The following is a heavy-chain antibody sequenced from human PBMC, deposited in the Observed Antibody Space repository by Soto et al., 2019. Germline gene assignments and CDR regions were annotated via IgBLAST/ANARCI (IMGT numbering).Heavy chain of an antibody. J-gene: IGHJ6*02. V-gene: IGHV3-30*03. CDR2: ISYDGSNK. CDR1: GFTFSSYG. Sequence: QVQLVESGGGVVQPGRSLRLSCAASGFTFSSYGMHWVRQAPGKGLEGVAVISYDGSNKYYADSVKGRFTISRDNSKNTLYLQMNSLRAEDTAVYYCATLTGGMDVWGQGTTVTVSS. CDR3: ATLTGGMDV.